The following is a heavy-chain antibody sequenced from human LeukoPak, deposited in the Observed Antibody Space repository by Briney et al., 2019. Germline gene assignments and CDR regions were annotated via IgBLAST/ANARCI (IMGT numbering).Heavy chain of an antibody. D-gene: IGHD3-16*01. J-gene: IGHJ6*03. V-gene: IGHV4-28*05. CDR2: IYYDGSI. CDR3: ARGVPGVRWGPQRVNYYYYYMDV. CDR1: GYSIRSSNW. Sequence: PSETLSLTCAVSGYSIRSSNWWGWIRQPPGKGLEWIGYIYYDGSIFYNPSLKSRVTISVDTSKNQFSLKLSSVTAADTAVYYCARGVPGVRWGPQRVNYYYYYMDVWGKGTTVTVSS.